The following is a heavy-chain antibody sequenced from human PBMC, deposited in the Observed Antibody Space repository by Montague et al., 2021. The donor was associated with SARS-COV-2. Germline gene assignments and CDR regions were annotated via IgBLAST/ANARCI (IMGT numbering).Heavy chain of an antibody. D-gene: IGHD3-16*02. Sequence: SETLSLTCAVYGGSFSGYYWSWIRQPPGKGLEWIGEINHSGSTNYNPSLKSRVTISVDTSKNQFSLKLSSVTAADTAVYYCARGYDYVWGSYRYTYYFDYWGQGTLGTVSS. CDR1: GGSFSGYY. CDR2: INHSGST. J-gene: IGHJ4*02. V-gene: IGHV4-34*01. CDR3: ARGYDYVWGSYRYTYYFDY.